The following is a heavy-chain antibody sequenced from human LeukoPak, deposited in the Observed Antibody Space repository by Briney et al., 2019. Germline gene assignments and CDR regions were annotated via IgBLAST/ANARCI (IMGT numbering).Heavy chain of an antibody. V-gene: IGHV3-9*01. D-gene: IGHD6-13*01. CDR2: ISWNSGSI. Sequence: GRSLRLSCAASGFTFDDYAMHWVRQAPGKGLEWVSGISWNSGSIGYADSVKGRFTIPRDNAKNSLYLQMNSLRAEDTALYYCAKDSHDGIAAAGLDYWGQGTLVTVSS. J-gene: IGHJ4*02. CDR1: GFTFDDYA. CDR3: AKDSHDGIAAAGLDY.